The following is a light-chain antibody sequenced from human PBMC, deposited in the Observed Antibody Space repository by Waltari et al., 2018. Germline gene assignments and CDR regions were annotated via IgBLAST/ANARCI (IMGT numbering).Light chain of an antibody. Sequence: DIVLTQSPGTLSVSPGARATLSCRASQSFRRTLAWYQQNTGQAPRLLSYDASTRATGVPDRFSGSGFGTDFSLTISRLEPEDFAVYYCQKYGTLPATFGQGTKVEIK. V-gene: IGKV3-20*01. CDR2: DAS. CDR3: QKYGTLPAT. J-gene: IGKJ1*01. CDR1: QSFRRT.